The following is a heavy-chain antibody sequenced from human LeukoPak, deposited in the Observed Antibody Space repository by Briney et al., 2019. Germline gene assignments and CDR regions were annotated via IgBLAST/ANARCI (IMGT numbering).Heavy chain of an antibody. CDR1: GGSISSYY. J-gene: IGHJ5*02. CDR3: ARESDSSGYS. CDR2: IYYSGST. Sequence: PSETLSLTCTVPGGSISSYYWSWIRQPPGKGLEWIGYIYYSGSTNYNPSLKSRVTISVDTSKNQFSLKLSSVTAADTAVYYCARESDSSGYSWGQGTLATVSS. D-gene: IGHD3-22*01. V-gene: IGHV4-59*01.